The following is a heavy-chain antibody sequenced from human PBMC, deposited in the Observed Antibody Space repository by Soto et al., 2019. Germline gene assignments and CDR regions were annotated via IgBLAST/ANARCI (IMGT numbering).Heavy chain of an antibody. CDR3: MSFARLVSGSKNDALDI. CDR1: GASINSSRHY. V-gene: IGHV4-39*01. Sequence: QLQLQESGPGLVKPSETLSLTCTVSGASINSSRHYWGYIRQPPGKGLEWIGSIYYSGSTYYNPSLESRVTISVDSSKNRFSLKLSSVAAADTAVYYCMSFARLVSGSKNDALDIWGQGTMVTVSS. CDR2: IYYSGST. J-gene: IGHJ3*02. D-gene: IGHD1-1*01.